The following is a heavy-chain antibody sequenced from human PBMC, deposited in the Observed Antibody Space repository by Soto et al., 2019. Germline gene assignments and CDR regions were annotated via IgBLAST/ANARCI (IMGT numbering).Heavy chain of an antibody. J-gene: IGHJ4*02. CDR2: IYHSGRT. CDR1: GGPISSGGYS. CDR3: AVYKGYSRGYYYYLDS. D-gene: IGHD3-22*01. Sequence: SETRSHPCTVSGGPISSGGYSWRWIRQHPGKGMEGIGYIYHSGRTYYSPSLKNRVTAVVYTSKNEFSVKLSSVTAAVTAVYYCAVYKGYSRGYYYYLDSLGQGILVIVAA. V-gene: IGHV4-31*03.